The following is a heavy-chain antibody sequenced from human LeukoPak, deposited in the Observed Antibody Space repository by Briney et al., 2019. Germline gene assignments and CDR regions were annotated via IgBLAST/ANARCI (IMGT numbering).Heavy chain of an antibody. CDR3: TTDGTHSVDFDY. V-gene: IGHV3-15*01. CDR1: GFTSSNAW. Sequence: PGGSLRLSCAASGFTSSNAWMSWVRQAPGKGLEWVGRIKSKTDGGTTDYAAPVKGRFTISRDDSKNTLYLQMNSLKTEDTAVYYCTTDGTHSVDFDYWGQGTLVTVSS. J-gene: IGHJ4*02. CDR2: IKSKTDGGTT.